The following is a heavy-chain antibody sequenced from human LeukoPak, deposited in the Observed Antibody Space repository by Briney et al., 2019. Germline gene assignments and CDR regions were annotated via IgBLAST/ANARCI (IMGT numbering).Heavy chain of an antibody. CDR1: SGAISSGGYY. J-gene: IGHJ4*02. CDR2: IQYSGST. V-gene: IGHV4-31*03. Sequence: SETLSLTCTVSSGAISSGGYYWSWIRQHPGKGLEWIGYIQYSGSTYYNPSLKSRVIILVDTSKNQFSLKLSSVTVADTAVYYCARSPKRCCPYFDYWGQGTLVTVSS. CDR3: ARSPKRCCPYFDY. D-gene: IGHD2-15*01.